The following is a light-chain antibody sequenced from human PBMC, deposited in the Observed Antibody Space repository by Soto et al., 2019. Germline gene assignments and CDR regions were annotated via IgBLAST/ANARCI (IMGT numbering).Light chain of an antibody. V-gene: IGKV3-11*01. CDR1: QSVSSY. J-gene: IGKJ1*01. CDR3: QQRSNWPVT. Sequence: EIVLTQSPGTLSLSPGERATLSCRTSQSVSSYLAWYQQKPGQAPRLLIHDASNRASGIPARFSGSGSGTDFTLAISSLEPEDFAVYYCQQRSNWPVTFGQGTRVEIK. CDR2: DAS.